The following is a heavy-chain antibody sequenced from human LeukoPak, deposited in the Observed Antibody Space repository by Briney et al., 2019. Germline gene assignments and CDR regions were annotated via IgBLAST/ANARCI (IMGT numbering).Heavy chain of an antibody. CDR1: GYTFTGYY. J-gene: IGHJ6*04. D-gene: IGHD2-2*01. Sequence: ASVKVSCKASGYTFTGYYMHWVRQAPGQGLEWMGWINPNSGGTNYAHKLQGWVTMTRDTSISTAYMELSRLRSDDTAVYYCARSIIVVVPADDYGMDVWGKGTTVTVSS. CDR2: INPNSGGT. CDR3: ARSIIVVVPADDYGMDV. V-gene: IGHV1-2*04.